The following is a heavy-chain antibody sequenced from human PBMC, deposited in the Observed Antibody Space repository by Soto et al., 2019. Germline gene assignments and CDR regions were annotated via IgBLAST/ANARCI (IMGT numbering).Heavy chain of an antibody. CDR1: AFSVTNAW. CDR3: SSGRSTYSLDP. D-gene: IGHD1-26*01. J-gene: IGHJ5*02. V-gene: IGHV3-15*01. CDR2: IKSITNAATT. Sequence: GWSLRLSFVVSAFSVTNAWMCSAREATGKELECVWHIKSITNAATTNNSQPAKGRSTISKQDSNNTLYLQTNSLKSEDTAVYYCSSGRSTYSLDPWGQG.